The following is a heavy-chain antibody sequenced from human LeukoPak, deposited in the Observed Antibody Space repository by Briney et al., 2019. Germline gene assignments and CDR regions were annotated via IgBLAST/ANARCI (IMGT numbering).Heavy chain of an antibody. CDR2: FDPEDGET. CDR1: GYTLTELS. J-gene: IGHJ4*02. CDR3: ATDLRIQLWEGVDY. Sequence: ASVKVSCKVSGYTLTELSMHWVRQAPGKGLEWMRGFDPEDGETIYAQKFQGRVTMTEDTSTDTAYMELSSLRSEDTAVYYCATDLRIQLWEGVDYWGQGTLVTVSS. V-gene: IGHV1-24*01. D-gene: IGHD5-18*01.